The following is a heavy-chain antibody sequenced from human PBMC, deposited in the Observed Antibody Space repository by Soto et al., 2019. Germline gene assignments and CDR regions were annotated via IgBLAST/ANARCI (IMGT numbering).Heavy chain of an antibody. D-gene: IGHD4-4*01. J-gene: IGHJ4*02. V-gene: IGHV3-21*01. CDR2: ISSSSSYI. CDR3: ASTYPVTTRPDY. CDR1: GFTFSSYS. Sequence: GGSLRLSCAASGFTFSSYSMNWVRQAPGKGLEWVSSISSSSSYIYYADSVKGRFTISRDNAKNSLYLQMNSLRAEDTAVYYCASTYPVTTRPDYWGQGTLVTVSS.